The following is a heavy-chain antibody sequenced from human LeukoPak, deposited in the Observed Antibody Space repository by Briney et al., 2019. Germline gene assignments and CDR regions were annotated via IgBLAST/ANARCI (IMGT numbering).Heavy chain of an antibody. CDR1: GFTVSCNY. CDR3: AREARGYYLTGFDY. D-gene: IGHD3-22*01. V-gene: IGHV3-66*01. J-gene: IGHJ4*02. CDR2: IYSGGST. Sequence: PGGSLRLSCAASGFTVSCNYMSWVRQAPGKGLEWVSVIYSGGSTYYADSVKGRFTISRDNSKNTLYLQMNSPRAEDTAVYYCAREARGYYLTGFDYWGQGTLVTVSS.